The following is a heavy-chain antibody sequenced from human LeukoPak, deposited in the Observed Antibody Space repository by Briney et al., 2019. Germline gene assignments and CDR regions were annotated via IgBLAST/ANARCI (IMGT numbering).Heavy chain of an antibody. CDR3: ARDLFYDSSGYYYGNYFDY. D-gene: IGHD3-22*01. Sequence: GGSLRLSRAASGFTFSSYGMHWVRQAPGKGLEWVAFIRYDGSNKYYADSVKGRFTISRDNSKNTLYLQMNSLRAEDTAVYYCARDLFYDSSGYYYGNYFDYWGQGTLVTVSS. J-gene: IGHJ4*02. CDR1: GFTFSSYG. CDR2: IRYDGSNK. V-gene: IGHV3-30*02.